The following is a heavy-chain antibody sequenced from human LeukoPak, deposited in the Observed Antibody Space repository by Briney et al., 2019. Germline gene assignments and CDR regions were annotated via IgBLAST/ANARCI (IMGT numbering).Heavy chain of an antibody. Sequence: ASVKVSCTASGYSLTDYHIHWLRQAPGQGREWMGDINPGNGATKHAQKFQGRLTMTRDTSISTLSMALSGLTPDDTAVYYCARDPQYTFGYPTYDYWGQGTLVTVSS. D-gene: IGHD2-2*03. CDR2: INPGNGAT. CDR3: ARDPQYTFGYPTYDY. J-gene: IGHJ4*02. V-gene: IGHV1-2*02. CDR1: GYSLTDYH.